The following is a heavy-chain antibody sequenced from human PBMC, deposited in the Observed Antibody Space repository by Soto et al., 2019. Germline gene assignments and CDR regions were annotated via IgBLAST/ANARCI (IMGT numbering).Heavy chain of an antibody. CDR2: IYYSGST. CDR3: ARVLPVLGITGTPSFSSDP. V-gene: IGHV4-31*03. CDR1: GGSISSGGYY. D-gene: IGHD1-7*01. Sequence: SETLSLTCTVSGGSISSGGYYWSWIRQHPGKGLEWIGYIYYSGSTYYNPSLKSRVTISVDTSKNQFSLKLSSVTAADTAVYYCARVLPVLGITGTPSFSSDPWGQGPLVTVSS. J-gene: IGHJ5*02.